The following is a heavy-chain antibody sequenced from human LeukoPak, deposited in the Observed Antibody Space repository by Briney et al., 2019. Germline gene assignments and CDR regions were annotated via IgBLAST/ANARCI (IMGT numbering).Heavy chain of an antibody. CDR1: GYTFTGYY. V-gene: IGHV1-2*02. CDR2: INPNSGGT. D-gene: IGHD2-2*01. J-gene: IGHJ6*03. Sequence: ASVKVSCKASGYTFTGYYMHWVRQAHGQGLEWMGWINPNSGGTNYAQKFQGRVTMTRDTSISTAYMELSRLRSDDTAVYYCAALGVVPAAMMGGYYYYYMDVWGKGTTVTVSS. CDR3: AALGVVPAAMMGGYYYYYMDV.